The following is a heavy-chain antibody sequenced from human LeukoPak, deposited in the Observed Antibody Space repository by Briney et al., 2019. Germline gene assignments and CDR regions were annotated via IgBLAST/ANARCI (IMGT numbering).Heavy chain of an antibody. D-gene: IGHD1-1*01. CDR1: GGSISSYY. Sequence: SETLSLTCTVSGGSISSYYWSWMRQPPGKGLEWIGHIYGSGSTNYNPSLKSRVTLSVDTSKNQFSLKLSSVTAADTAVYYCAREGTSGTHLNWFDPWGQGTLVTVSS. V-gene: IGHV4-59*01. CDR3: AREGTSGTHLNWFDP. CDR2: IYGSGST. J-gene: IGHJ5*02.